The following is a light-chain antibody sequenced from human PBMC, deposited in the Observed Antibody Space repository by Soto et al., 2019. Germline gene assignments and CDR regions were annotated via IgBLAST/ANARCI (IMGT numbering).Light chain of an antibody. CDR3: QQSFSFPPT. CDR2: GAS. CDR1: RNVNNF. J-gene: IGKJ5*01. Sequence: DIQMTQSPSSLSASVGDRVTITCRASRNVNNFLNWYQQKPGKAPDLLIYGASRLQIGVPSRFTGSGSETDFTLTISSLQPEDFATYFCQQSFSFPPTFGQGTRLE. V-gene: IGKV1-39*01.